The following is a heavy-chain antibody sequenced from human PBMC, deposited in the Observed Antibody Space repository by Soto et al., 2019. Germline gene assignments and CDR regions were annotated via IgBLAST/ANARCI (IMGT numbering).Heavy chain of an antibody. V-gene: IGHV4-59*01. CDR1: DECSGSAS. J-gene: IGHJ6*03. Sequence: TSTVQDECSGSASCCCVRHPPGKGLEWIGYIYYSGSTNYNPSLKIRVTISVDTSKNQFSQKLSSVTAADTAVYYCAGTVSSRVCYHSMD. CDR2: IYYSGST. D-gene: IGHD6-13*01. CDR3: AGTVSSRVCYHSMD.